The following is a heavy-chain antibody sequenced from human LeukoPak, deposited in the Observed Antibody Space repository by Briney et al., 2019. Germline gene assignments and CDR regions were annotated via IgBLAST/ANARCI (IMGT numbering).Heavy chain of an antibody. Sequence: GSLRLSCAASGFTFSSYEMNWVRQAPGKGLEWVSYISSSGSTIYYADSVKGRFTISRDNAKNTLYLQMNSLRAEDTAVYYCARVASSGYYPYYYYMDVWGKGTTVTISS. CDR2: ISSSGSTI. D-gene: IGHD3-22*01. J-gene: IGHJ6*03. CDR1: GFTFSSYE. V-gene: IGHV3-48*03. CDR3: ARVASSGYYPYYYYMDV.